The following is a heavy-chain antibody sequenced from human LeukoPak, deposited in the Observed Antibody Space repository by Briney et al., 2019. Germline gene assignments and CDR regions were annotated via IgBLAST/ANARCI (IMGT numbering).Heavy chain of an antibody. Sequence: PGGSLRLSCAASGFTFRSYGMHWVRQAPGKGREGVAVIWYDGSNKYYADSVKGRFTISRDNSKNTLYLQMNSLRAEDTAGYYCARTAAAGDFDYWGQGTLVTVSS. V-gene: IGHV3-33*01. D-gene: IGHD6-13*01. CDR1: GFTFRSYG. CDR3: ARTAAAGDFDY. CDR2: IWYDGSNK. J-gene: IGHJ4*02.